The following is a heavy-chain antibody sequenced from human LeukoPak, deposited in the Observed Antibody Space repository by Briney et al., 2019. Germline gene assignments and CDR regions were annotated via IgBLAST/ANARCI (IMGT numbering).Heavy chain of an antibody. D-gene: IGHD1-20*01. CDR2: ISAYNGNT. CDR3: ARVPYNWNRWGVPVDY. CDR1: GYTFTSYG. Sequence: GASVKVSCKASGYTFTSYGISWVRQAPGQGLEWMGWISAYNGNTNYAQKLQGRVTMTTDTSTSTAYMELRSLRSDDTAVYYCARVPYNWNRWGVPVDYWGQGTLVTVSS. J-gene: IGHJ4*02. V-gene: IGHV1-18*01.